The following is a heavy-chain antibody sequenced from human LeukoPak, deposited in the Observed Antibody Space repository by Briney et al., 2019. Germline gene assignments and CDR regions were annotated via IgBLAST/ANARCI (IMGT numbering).Heavy chain of an antibody. J-gene: IGHJ4*02. Sequence: PSETLSLTCSISGRCISRDYRSWIRQHPEKGLEWIGYIYYSGSTNYNPSLKSRVTISVDTSKNQFSLKLSSVTAADTAVYYCARDRGYYDSSGYLDYWGQGTLVTVSS. D-gene: IGHD3-22*01. V-gene: IGHV4-59*01. CDR3: ARDRGYYDSSGYLDY. CDR2: IYYSGST. CDR1: GRCISRDY.